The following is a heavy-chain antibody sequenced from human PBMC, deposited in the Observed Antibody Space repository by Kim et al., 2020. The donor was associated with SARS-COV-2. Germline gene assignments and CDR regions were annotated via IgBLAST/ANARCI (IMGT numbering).Heavy chain of an antibody. CDR3: AKHRSGAYSHFDY. D-gene: IGHD3-16*01. V-gene: IGHV3-23*01. J-gene: IGHJ4*02. CDR2: ISGSGGAT. CDR1: GFTFSTYA. Sequence: GGSLRLSCAASGFTFSTYAMSWVRQAPEKGLEWVSGISGSGGATYYADSVEGRFAISRDNSKNTLFLQMDSLRAEDTAVYYCAKHRSGAYSHFDYWGLGT.